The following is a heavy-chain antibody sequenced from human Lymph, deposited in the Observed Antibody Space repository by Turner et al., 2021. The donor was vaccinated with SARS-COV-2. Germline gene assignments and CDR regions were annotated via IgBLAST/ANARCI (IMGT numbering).Heavy chain of an antibody. D-gene: IGHD1-26*01. V-gene: IGHV3-30-3*01. J-gene: IGHJ6*02. CDR3: ATDPWARGELLGSGYYYYGMDV. Sequence: QGQLAESGGGVVLPGRSLSLSWSSSGFPFRSLVMHWVGQAPGKRLEWVAVISYDGSNKYYADSVKGRFTNSRDNTKNNMYMQMNCLRAGDTAVYYCATDPWARGELLGSGYYYYGMDVWGQGTTVTVSS. CDR1: GFPFRSLV. CDR2: ISYDGSNK.